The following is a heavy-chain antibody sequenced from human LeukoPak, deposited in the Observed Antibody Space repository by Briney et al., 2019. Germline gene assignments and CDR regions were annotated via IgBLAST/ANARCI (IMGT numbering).Heavy chain of an antibody. Sequence: GGSLRLSCAASGFIFSDHYMDWVRQAPGKGLEWVANIKQDGSEKYYVDSVKGRFTISRDNAKNSLYLQMNSLRAEDTAVYYCARVKYSSAGYWGQGTLVTVSS. D-gene: IGHD6-19*01. V-gene: IGHV3-7*03. CDR2: IKQDGSEK. CDR3: ARVKYSSAGY. J-gene: IGHJ4*02. CDR1: GFIFSDHY.